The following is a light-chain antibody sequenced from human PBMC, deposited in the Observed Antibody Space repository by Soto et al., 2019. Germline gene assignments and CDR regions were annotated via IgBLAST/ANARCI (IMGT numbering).Light chain of an antibody. Sequence: DIQFVHSPSFLSAPVGGRVTLPCPASQSLNNDLAWYQQKPGKAPNLLIYDASTLERGVPSRFSGTGSGTEFTLAINSLQPDDFATYYCQQYHRSSITFGQGTRLEIK. J-gene: IGKJ5*01. CDR2: DAS. CDR3: QQYHRSSIT. CDR1: QSLNND. V-gene: IGKV1-5*01.